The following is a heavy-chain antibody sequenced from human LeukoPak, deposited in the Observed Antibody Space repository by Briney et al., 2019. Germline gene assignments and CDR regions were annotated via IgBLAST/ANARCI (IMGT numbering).Heavy chain of an antibody. CDR3: AAYFDY. CDR1: GFTFSTYA. J-gene: IGHJ4*02. V-gene: IGHV3-23*01. CDR2: ISGSGGDT. Sequence: PGGSLRLSCAASGFTFSTYAMNWVRQAPGKGLEWVSGISGSGGDTYYADSVKGQFTISRDNSKTTLYLEMNSLRAEDTAVYYCAAYFDYWGQGTLVTVSS.